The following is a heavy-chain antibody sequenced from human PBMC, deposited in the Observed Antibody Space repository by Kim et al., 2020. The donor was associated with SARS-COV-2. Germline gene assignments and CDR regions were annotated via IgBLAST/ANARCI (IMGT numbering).Heavy chain of an antibody. Sequence: ASVKVSCKASGYTFTSYAMHWVRQAPGQRLEWMGWINAGNGNTKYSQKFQGRVTITRDTSASTAYMELSSLRSEDTAVYYCAREYTYYYDSSGPNAFDIWGQGTMVTVSS. D-gene: IGHD3-22*01. CDR1: GYTFTSYA. V-gene: IGHV1-3*01. CDR3: AREYTYYYDSSGPNAFDI. J-gene: IGHJ3*02. CDR2: INAGNGNT.